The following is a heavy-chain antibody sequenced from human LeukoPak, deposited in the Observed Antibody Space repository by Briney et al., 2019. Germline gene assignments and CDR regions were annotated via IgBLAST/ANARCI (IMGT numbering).Heavy chain of an antibody. CDR2: MSYDGSAQ. D-gene: IGHD3-10*01. Sequence: PGGSLRLSCAASGFTFNSYSLHWVRQAPGQGLEGVAVMSYDGSAQHYADSVMGRFFISRDISKSTVYLQLNNLRVEDTALYYCARVRAPPRTLLPDLDSWGQGTQVTVSS. J-gene: IGHJ4*02. CDR1: GFTFNSYS. V-gene: IGHV3-30*04. CDR3: ARVRAPPRTLLPDLDS.